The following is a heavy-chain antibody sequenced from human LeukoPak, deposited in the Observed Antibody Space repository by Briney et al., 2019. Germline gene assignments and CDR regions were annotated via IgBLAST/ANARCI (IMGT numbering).Heavy chain of an antibody. V-gene: IGHV4-30-2*01. D-gene: IGHD3-10*01. J-gene: IGHJ4*02. CDR2: VYHSGET. CDR1: GGSVSSGDYY. Sequence: SETLSLTCTVSGGSVSSGDYYWSWIRQPPGKGLEWIGSVYHSGETYYNPSLNSRVTISVDRSKNQLSLKLNSVTAAGTAVYYCARTTDYYGSGSYTYWGQGTLVTVSS. CDR3: ARTTDYYGSGSYTY.